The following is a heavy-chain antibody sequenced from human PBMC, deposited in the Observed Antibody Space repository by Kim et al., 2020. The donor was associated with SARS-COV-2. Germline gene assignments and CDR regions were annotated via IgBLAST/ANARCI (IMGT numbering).Heavy chain of an antibody. J-gene: IGHJ6*03. D-gene: IGHD3-16*01. V-gene: IGHV3-33*01. CDR2: IWYDGSNK. CDR1: GFTFSSYG. CDR3: ARDWAPSYPWGYMDV. Sequence: GGSLRLSCAASGFTFSSYGMHWVRQAPGKGLEWVAVIWYDGSNKYYADSVKGRFTISRDNSKNTLYLQMNSLRAEDTAVYYCARDWAPSYPWGYMDVWGKGTTVTVSS.